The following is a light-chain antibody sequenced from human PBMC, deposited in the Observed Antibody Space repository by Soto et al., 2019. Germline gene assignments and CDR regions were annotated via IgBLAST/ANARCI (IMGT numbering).Light chain of an antibody. CDR3: QQYGNPRWT. CDR2: GTS. J-gene: IGKJ1*01. Sequence: EIVLTQSPDTLSLSPGERATLSCRASQSVSSSYLAWYQQTPGQAPRLLIYGTSNRATGIPDRFSGSGSGTAFTLTISRLGPEDFAVYYCQQYGNPRWTFGQGTKVEIK. CDR1: QSVSSSY. V-gene: IGKV3-20*01.